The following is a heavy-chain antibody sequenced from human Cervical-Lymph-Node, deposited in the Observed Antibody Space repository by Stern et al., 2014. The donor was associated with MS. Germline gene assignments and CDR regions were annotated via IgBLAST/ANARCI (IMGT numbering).Heavy chain of an antibody. D-gene: IGHD5-18*01. Sequence: QLQLQESGPGLVKPSETLSLTCTVAGASVSGYYWNWIRQSPGKGLEWIGYIYYRESTNYNPSLKSRVTISLDSSKNQFSLKLTSVTAADTATYYCAGAGLRGYRYGYEGANFDYWGQGTLVTVSS. CDR2: IYYREST. J-gene: IGHJ4*02. CDR3: AGAGLRGYRYGYEGANFDY. CDR1: GASVSGYY. V-gene: IGHV4-59*02.